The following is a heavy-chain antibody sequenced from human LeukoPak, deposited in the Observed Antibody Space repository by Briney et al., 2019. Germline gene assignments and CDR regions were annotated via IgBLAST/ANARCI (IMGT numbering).Heavy chain of an antibody. CDR2: IYYSGST. J-gene: IGHJ6*03. CDR1: GGSISSYY. V-gene: IGHV4-59*01. D-gene: IGHD3-22*01. CDR3: ARVRDDSGYGYYYYYMDV. Sequence: SETLSLTCTVSGGSISSYYWSWIRQPPGKGLEWIGYIYYSGSTNYNPSLKSRVTISVDTSKNQFSLKLSSVTAADTAVYYCARVRDDSGYGYYYYYMDVWGKGTTVTVSS.